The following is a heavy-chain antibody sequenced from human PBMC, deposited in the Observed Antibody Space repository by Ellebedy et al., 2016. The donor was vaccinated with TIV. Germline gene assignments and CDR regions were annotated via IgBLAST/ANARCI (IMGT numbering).Heavy chain of an antibody. D-gene: IGHD3-22*01. CDR2: IWYDGSNK. J-gene: IGHJ4*02. Sequence: PGGSLRLSCAASGFTFSSYGMHWARQAPGKGLEWVAVIWYDGSNKYYADSVKGRFTISRDNSKNTLYLQMNSLRAEDTAVYYCARDLEHYYDSSGYYEGDYWGQGTLVTVSS. CDR3: ARDLEHYYDSSGYYEGDY. CDR1: GFTFSSYG. V-gene: IGHV3-33*01.